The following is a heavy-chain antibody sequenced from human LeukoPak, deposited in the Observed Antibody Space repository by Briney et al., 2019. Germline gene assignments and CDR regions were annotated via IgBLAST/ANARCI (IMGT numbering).Heavy chain of an antibody. D-gene: IGHD6-13*01. Sequence: YYWSWIRQPPGKGLEWFWYIYYSGSTNYNPSLNSRVTISVDTSKNQFSLKLSSVTAADTAVYYCAGGDIAAAGTFDYWGQGTLVTVSS. CDR2: IYYSGST. J-gene: IGHJ4*02. CDR3: AGGDIAAAGTFDY. V-gene: IGHV4-59*01. CDR1: YY.